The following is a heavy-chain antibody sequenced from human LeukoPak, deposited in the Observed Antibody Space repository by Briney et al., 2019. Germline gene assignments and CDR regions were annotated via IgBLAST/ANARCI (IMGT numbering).Heavy chain of an antibody. D-gene: IGHD4-17*01. V-gene: IGHV4-34*01. CDR2: INHSGST. J-gene: IGHJ4*02. CDR3: ARASHDYGDYSHFDY. CDR1: GGSFSGYY. Sequence: SETLSLTCAVYGGSFSGYYWSWIRQSPGKGLEWIGEINHSGSTNSKMSLKSRVTFSVQKSKNQFSLKMTSVTAADTAVYYCARASHDYGDYSHFDYWGQGTLVTVSS.